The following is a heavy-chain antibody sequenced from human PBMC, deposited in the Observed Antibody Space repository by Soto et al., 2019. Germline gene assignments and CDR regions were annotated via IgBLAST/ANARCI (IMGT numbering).Heavy chain of an antibody. D-gene: IGHD2-2*01. V-gene: IGHV1-46*01. Sequence: QVQLVQSGAEVTRPGASVKVSCKASGYSFISHYIHWVRQAPGQGLEWMGFINPSGGSATLAQKFQGRVTMTRDTSTTTVYMELSSLRSEDAAVYYCARDYLSSKLSLSYFDFWGQGTLVTVSP. J-gene: IGHJ4*02. CDR2: INPSGGSA. CDR3: ARDYLSSKLSLSYFDF. CDR1: GYSFISHY.